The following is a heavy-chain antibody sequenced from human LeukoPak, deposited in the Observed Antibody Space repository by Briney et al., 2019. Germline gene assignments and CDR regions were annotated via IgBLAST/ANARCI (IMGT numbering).Heavy chain of an antibody. J-gene: IGHJ4*02. V-gene: IGHV3-23*01. Sequence: GGSLRLSCAASGFTLSSDAMSCVRQAPGKGLEWVSAISGSGGSTYYADSVKGRFTISRDNSKNTLYLQMNSLRAEDTAVYYCAKDRLVGSSGWYCFEYWGQGTLVTVSS. CDR1: GFTLSSDA. CDR3: AKDRLVGSSGWYCFEY. D-gene: IGHD6-19*01. CDR2: ISGSGGST.